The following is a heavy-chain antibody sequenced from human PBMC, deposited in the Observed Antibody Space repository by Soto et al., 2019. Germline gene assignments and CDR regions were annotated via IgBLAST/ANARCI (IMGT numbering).Heavy chain of an antibody. CDR2: IYYSGST. D-gene: IGHD3-3*01. Sequence: PSETLSLTCTVSGGSISSGDYYWSWIRQPPGKGLEWIGYIYYSGSTYYNPSLKSRVTISADTSKDQFSLKLSSVTAADTAVYYCARVITIFGVVISGWFDPWGQGTLVTVSP. CDR1: GGSISSGDYY. J-gene: IGHJ5*02. V-gene: IGHV4-30-4*01. CDR3: ARVITIFGVVISGWFDP.